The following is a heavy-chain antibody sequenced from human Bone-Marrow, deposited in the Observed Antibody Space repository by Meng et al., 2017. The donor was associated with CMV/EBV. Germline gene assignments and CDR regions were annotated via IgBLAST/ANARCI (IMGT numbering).Heavy chain of an antibody. J-gene: IGHJ4*02. D-gene: IGHD1-14*01. Sequence: RLVPSGADVKKAAASVKVSCKASGYTFTGYYMHWVRQAPVQGLEWMGWINPNSGGTNYAQKFQGRVTMTRDTSISTAYMELSRLRSDDTAVYYCARDKAGRTPFDYWGQGTLVTVSS. CDR3: ARDKAGRTPFDY. CDR2: INPNSGGT. V-gene: IGHV1-2*02. CDR1: GYTFTGYY.